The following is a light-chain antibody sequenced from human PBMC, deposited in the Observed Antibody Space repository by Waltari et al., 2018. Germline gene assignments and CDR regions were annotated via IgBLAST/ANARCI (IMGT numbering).Light chain of an antibody. CDR3: CSYAGGTSWV. CDR1: DVAYFNL. CDR2: EGN. V-gene: IGLV2-23*01. J-gene: IGLJ3*02. Sequence: QSALTPPASVSGSYGQSLTISCGDVAYFNLVSWYQQQPGKAPKVIIYEGNKRPSGLSDRFSGSKSGNTASLTISGLQADDQADYYCCSYAGGTSWVFGGGTKLTVL.